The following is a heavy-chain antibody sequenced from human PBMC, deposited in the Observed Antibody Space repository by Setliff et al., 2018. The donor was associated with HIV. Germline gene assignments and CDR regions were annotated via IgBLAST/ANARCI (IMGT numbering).Heavy chain of an antibody. CDR2: FDPEDGET. J-gene: IGHJ6*03. D-gene: IGHD1-26*01. CDR3: ATARSSGRYGEYYYMDV. CDR1: GYTLTELS. Sequence: ASVKVSCKVSGYTLTELSMHWVRQAPGKGLEWMGGFDPEDGETIYAQKFQGRVTMTEDTSTDTAYMELSSLRSEDTAVYYCATARSSGRYGEYYYMDVWGKGTTVTVSS. V-gene: IGHV1-24*01.